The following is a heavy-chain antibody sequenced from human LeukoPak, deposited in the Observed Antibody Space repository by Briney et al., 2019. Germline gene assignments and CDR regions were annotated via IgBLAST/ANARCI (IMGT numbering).Heavy chain of an antibody. J-gene: IGHJ4*02. D-gene: IGHD2-15*01. CDR2: IYYDGSNK. V-gene: IGHV3-33*06. CDR3: AKDIGSGGSYSSDY. CDR1: GFTFSDYG. Sequence: GGSLRLSCAASGFTFSDYGMHWVRQAPGKGLEWVAVIYYDGSNKYYADSVKGRFTISRDNSKNTVYLQMNSLRAEDTAIYYCAKDIGSGGSYSSDYWGQGTLVTVSS.